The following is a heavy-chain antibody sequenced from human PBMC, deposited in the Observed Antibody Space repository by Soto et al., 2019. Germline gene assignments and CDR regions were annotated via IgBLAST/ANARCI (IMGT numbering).Heavy chain of an antibody. CDR2: INAGNGNT. CDR1: GYTFTNYA. V-gene: IGHV1-3*01. J-gene: IGHJ4*02. D-gene: IGHD6-13*01. CDR3: ARPSSGFVTDY. Sequence: QVQPVQSGAEVKKPGASVKVSCKASGYTFTNYAMHWVRQAPGQRLEWMGWINAGNGNTKYSQKFQGRVTITRDTSASIAYIELSSLNSDDTYLYYGARPSSGFVTDYWGQGTLVTVSS.